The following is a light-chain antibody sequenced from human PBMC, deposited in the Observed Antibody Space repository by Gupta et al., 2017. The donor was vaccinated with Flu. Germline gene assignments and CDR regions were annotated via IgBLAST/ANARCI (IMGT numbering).Light chain of an antibody. V-gene: IGKV3-11*01. CDR3: QQRSGWPIT. CDR2: EAS. Sequence: EIVLTQSPVTLSLSPGERVTLSCRASQTIRNYLAWYQHKLGQAPRLLIYEASKRATGIPPRFSGSGSGTDFTLTISSLETEDFATYYCQQRSGWPITFGQGTRLEIK. CDR1: QTIRNY. J-gene: IGKJ5*01.